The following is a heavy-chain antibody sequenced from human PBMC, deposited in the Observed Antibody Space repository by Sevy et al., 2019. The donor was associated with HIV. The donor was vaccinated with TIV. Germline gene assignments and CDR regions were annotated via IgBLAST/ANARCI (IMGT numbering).Heavy chain of an antibody. V-gene: IGHV3-15*01. Sequence: GGSLRLSCAASGITFSSAWMSWVRLVPVKGLEWLGRIKSETDGGAADYAAAVKGRFTISRDDSKETRYLQLNSLKTEDTAGYYCTTDLGFYSSKWGQGTLVTVSS. CDR2: IKSETDGGAA. D-gene: IGHD4-4*01. CDR3: TTDLGFYSSK. CDR1: GITFSSAW. J-gene: IGHJ4*02.